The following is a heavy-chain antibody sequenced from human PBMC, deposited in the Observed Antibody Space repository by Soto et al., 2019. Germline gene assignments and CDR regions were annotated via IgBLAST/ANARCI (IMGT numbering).Heavy chain of an antibody. J-gene: IGHJ4*02. CDR1: VASISSGSYY. Sequence: QLQLQESGPGLVKPSETLSLTCTVSVASISSGSYYWGWVRQPPGKGLEWIANVFSDGTTYYCPFLNSRVTLAVDTSTNQLSLRLRSVTTADTAVYYCARQGECGSPSCYGYWGQGTLVTVSS. V-gene: IGHV4-39*01. CDR3: ARQGECGSPSCYGY. D-gene: IGHD2-2*01. CDR2: VFSDGTT.